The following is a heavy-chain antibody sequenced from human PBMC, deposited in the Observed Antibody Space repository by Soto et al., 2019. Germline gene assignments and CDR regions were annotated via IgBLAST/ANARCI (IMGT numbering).Heavy chain of an antibody. V-gene: IGHV3-43D*03. CDR1: GFTFDDYA. CDR2: ISWDGGST. D-gene: IGHD3-22*01. Sequence: GGSLRLSCAASGFTFDDYAMHWVRQAPGKGLEWVSLISWDGGSTYYADSVKGRFTISRDNSKNSLYLQMNSLRAEDSALYYCARHQRPYDSSGYYYYYGMDVWGQGTTVTVSS. CDR3: ARHQRPYDSSGYYYYYGMDV. J-gene: IGHJ6*02.